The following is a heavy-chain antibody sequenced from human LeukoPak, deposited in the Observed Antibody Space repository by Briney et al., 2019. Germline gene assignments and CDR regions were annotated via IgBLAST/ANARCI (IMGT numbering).Heavy chain of an antibody. J-gene: IGHJ4*02. V-gene: IGHV3-74*01. Sequence: PGGSLRLSCVASGFTFSTYWMHWVRQAPGKGLLWVSRINGDGSSTNYADSVKGRFTISRDNAKNTLYLQMNSLRAEDTAVYYCARASTTVPNLLDSWGQGTLVTVSS. CDR3: ARASTTVPNLLDS. D-gene: IGHD4-17*01. CDR1: GFTFSTYW. CDR2: INGDGSST.